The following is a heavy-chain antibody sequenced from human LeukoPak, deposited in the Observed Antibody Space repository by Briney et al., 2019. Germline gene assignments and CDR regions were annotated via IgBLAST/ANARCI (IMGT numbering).Heavy chain of an antibody. CDR3: AREEGYYSGSYHLDY. V-gene: IGHV1-69*05. J-gene: IGHJ4*02. CDR2: IIPISGTA. CDR1: GGTFSSYA. Sequence: SVKVSCKASGGTFSSYAISWVRQAPGQGLEWMGRIIPISGTANYAQKFQGRVTITTDESTSTAYMELSSLRSEDTAVYYCAREEGYYSGSYHLDYWGQGTLVTVSS. D-gene: IGHD1-26*01.